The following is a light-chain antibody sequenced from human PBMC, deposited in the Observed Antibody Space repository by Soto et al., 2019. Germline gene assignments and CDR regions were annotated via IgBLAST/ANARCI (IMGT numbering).Light chain of an antibody. V-gene: IGKV3-15*01. CDR1: QSVGSN. CDR3: QQYNNWPPDRT. CDR2: GAS. J-gene: IGKJ1*01. Sequence: EIVMTQSPATLSVSPGERATLSCRASQSVGSNLAWYQQKPGQAPRLLIYGASTRATGIPARFSGSGSETEVTLTISSLQSEDCAIYFCQQYNNWPPDRTFGQGTKVEIK.